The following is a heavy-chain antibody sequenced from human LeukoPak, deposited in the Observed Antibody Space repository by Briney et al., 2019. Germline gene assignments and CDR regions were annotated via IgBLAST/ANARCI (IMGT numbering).Heavy chain of an antibody. CDR2: ISTSGSET. CDR3: AREGIEKYDNWFDP. J-gene: IGHJ5*02. Sequence: GGSLRLSCAASGFTFSNSGMSWVRQAPGKGLEWASAISTSGSETHYADSVKGRFTIARDNSKNTMSLQMNSLKPEDTAIYYCAREGIEKYDNWFDPWGQGTLVTVSS. V-gene: IGHV3-23*01. D-gene: IGHD6-13*01. CDR1: GFTFSNSG.